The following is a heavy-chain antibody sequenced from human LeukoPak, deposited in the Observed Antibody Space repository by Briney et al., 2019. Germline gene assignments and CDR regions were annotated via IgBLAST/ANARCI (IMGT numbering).Heavy chain of an antibody. J-gene: IGHJ6*02. Sequence: GGSLRLSCPASGFTFSSYSMNWVRQAPGKGLEWVSSISSSSSYIYYADSVKGRFTISRDNAKNSLYLQMNSLRAEDTAVYYCASSFPVNCGGDCYYYYGMDVWGQGTTVTVSS. V-gene: IGHV3-21*01. CDR1: GFTFSSYS. D-gene: IGHD2-21*02. CDR2: ISSSSSYI. CDR3: ASSFPVNCGGDCYYYYGMDV.